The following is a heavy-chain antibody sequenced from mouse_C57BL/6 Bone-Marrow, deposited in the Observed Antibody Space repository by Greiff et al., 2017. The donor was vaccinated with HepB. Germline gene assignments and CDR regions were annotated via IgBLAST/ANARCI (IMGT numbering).Heavy chain of an antibody. V-gene: IGHV1-55*01. D-gene: IGHD2-12*01. Sequence: QVQLQQPGAELVKPGASVKMSCKASGYTFTSYWITWVKQRPGQGLEWIGDIYPGSGSTNYNEKFKSKATLTVDTSSSTAYMQLSSLTSEDSAVYYCARGGASAIRREGYFDVWGTGTTVTVSS. J-gene: IGHJ1*03. CDR2: IYPGSGST. CDR1: GYTFTSYW. CDR3: ARGGASAIRREGYFDV.